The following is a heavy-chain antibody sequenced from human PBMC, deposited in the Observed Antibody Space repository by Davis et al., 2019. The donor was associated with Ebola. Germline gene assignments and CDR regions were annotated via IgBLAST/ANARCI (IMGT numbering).Heavy chain of an antibody. CDR3: ARNGSSSLSRYQYYGLDV. CDR1: GGPFTNYY. CDR2: ILHSGNV. V-gene: IGHV4-34*12. D-gene: IGHD3-16*01. Sequence: PSETLSLTCAVYGGPFTNYYWTWIRQPPGKGLEWIGEILHSGNVNYSPSLKSRVTISVDMSKNQVSLNVNSVTAADTAVYYCARNGSSSLSRYQYYGLDVWGQGTTVTVSS. J-gene: IGHJ6*02.